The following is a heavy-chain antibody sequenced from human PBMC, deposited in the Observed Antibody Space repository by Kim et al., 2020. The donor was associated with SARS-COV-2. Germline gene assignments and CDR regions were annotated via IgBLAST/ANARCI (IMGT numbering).Heavy chain of an antibody. Sequence: SETLSLTCTVSGGSITSSSYYWGWIRQPPGKGLEWIGSIYYNGDTYHTPSLKTRVTMLIDTSRNQFSLKLSSVTAADTAVYYCARRGNSNCFLDYWGPGSLVTVSS. V-gene: IGHV4-39*01. CDR1: GGSITSSSYY. CDR3: ARRGNSNCFLDY. J-gene: IGHJ4*02. D-gene: IGHD5-18*01. CDR2: IYYNGDT.